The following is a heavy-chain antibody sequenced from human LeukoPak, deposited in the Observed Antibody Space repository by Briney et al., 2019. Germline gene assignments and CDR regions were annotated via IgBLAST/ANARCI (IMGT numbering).Heavy chain of an antibody. J-gene: IGHJ4*02. V-gene: IGHV3-21*01. CDR3: ARVAGESRDY. Sequence: PGGSLTLSCAASGFTFSTYTMNWVRQAPGKGLEWVSSITSSSNYIFYADSVKGRFTISRDNAKNSLYLQMNSLRAEDTAVYYCARVAGESRDYWGQGTLVTVSS. CDR2: ITSSSNYI. CDR1: GFTFSTYT.